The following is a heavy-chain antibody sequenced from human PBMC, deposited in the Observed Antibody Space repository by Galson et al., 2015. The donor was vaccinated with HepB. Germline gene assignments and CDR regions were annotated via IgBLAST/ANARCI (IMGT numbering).Heavy chain of an antibody. Sequence: SVKVSCKASGYTFTSYGISWVRQAPGQGLEWMGWISAYNGNTNYAQKFQGRVTITADKSTSTAYMELSSLRSEDTAVYYCARDVVDTAMVATQYYYYGMDVWGQGTTVTVSS. D-gene: IGHD5-18*01. CDR3: ARDVVDTAMVATQYYYYGMDV. CDR2: ISAYNGNT. V-gene: IGHV1-18*01. J-gene: IGHJ6*02. CDR1: GYTFTSYG.